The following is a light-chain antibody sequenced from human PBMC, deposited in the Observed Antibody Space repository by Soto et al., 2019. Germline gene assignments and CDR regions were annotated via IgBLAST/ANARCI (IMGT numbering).Light chain of an antibody. CDR3: TSYTSDSSYA. CDR1: SIDVGGYDF. J-gene: IGLJ1*01. V-gene: IGLV2-14*01. Sequence: QSVLTQPASVSGSPGQSITISCTGTSIDVGGYDFVSWLQHHPGKAPKLMIYEVTKRPSGVPDRFSGSKSGNTASLTISGLQAEDEADYYCTSYTSDSSYAFGSGTKVTVL. CDR2: EVT.